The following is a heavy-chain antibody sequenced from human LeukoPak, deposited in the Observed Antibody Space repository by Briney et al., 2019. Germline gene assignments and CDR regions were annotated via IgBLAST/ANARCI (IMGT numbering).Heavy chain of an antibody. CDR2: IIPIFGTA. V-gene: IGHV1-69*01. J-gene: IGHJ4*02. Sequence: VTCSASGATSSSYAISRVRQAPGQGLEWMGGIIPIFGTANYAQKFQGRVTITADESTSTAYMELSSLRSEDTAVYYCARDGYGDYFHYWGQGTLVTVSS. D-gene: IGHD4-17*01. CDR3: ARDGYGDYFHY. CDR1: GATSSSYA.